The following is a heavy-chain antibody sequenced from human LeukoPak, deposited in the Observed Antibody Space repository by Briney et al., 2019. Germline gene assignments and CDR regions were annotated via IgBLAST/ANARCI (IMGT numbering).Heavy chain of an antibody. CDR1: GYTFTSYG. D-gene: IGHD6-13*01. CDR2: ISAYNGNT. Sequence: ASVKVSCMASGYTFTSYGISWVRQAPGQGLEWMGWISAYNGNTNYAQKFQGRVTMTRDTSTSTVYMELSGLRSEDTAVYYCARDHNEQQLPGDWGQGTLVTVSS. CDR3: ARDHNEQQLPGD. J-gene: IGHJ4*02. V-gene: IGHV1-18*01.